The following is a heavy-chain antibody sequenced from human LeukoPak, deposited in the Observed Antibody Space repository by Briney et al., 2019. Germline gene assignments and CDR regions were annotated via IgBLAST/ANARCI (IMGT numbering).Heavy chain of an antibody. V-gene: IGHV3-7*01. CDR1: GFTFSSNW. J-gene: IGHJ4*02. CDR2: IKPDGSVG. Sequence: GGSLRLSCAASGFTFSSNWMTWVRQAPGKGLEWVANIKPDGSVGYYVDSVRGRFLISRDNAGNSLYLQMNSLRVEDTAVYYCTQNLVAAAGDHWGQGTLLIVSS. CDR3: TQNLVAAAGDH. D-gene: IGHD6-13*01.